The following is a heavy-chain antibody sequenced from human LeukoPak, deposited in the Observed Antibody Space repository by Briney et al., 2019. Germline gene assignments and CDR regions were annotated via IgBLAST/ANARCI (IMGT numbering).Heavy chain of an antibody. CDR2: IYYSGST. J-gene: IGHJ4*02. D-gene: IGHD3-22*01. Sequence: SETLSLTCTVSGGSISSYYWSWIRQPPGGGLEGFGYIYYSGSTNYNPSLKSRVTISVDTSKNQFSLRLNSVTAADTAVYYCAKCFNSGYYSSFDNWGQGTLVTVSS. V-gene: IGHV4-59*08. CDR1: GGSISSYY. CDR3: AKCFNSGYYSSFDN.